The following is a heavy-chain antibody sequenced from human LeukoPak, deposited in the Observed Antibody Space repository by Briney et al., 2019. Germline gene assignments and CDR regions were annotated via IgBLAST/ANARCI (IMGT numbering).Heavy chain of an antibody. CDR1: GGSISSSN. CDR2: ISGSGGST. D-gene: IGHD2-15*01. Sequence: GTLSLTCAVSGGSISSSNWWSWVRQAPGKGLEWVSAISGSGGSTYYADSVKGRFTISRDSSKNTLYLQMNSLRAGDAAVYYCAKAPVTTCSGAYCYPFDYWSQGTLVTVSS. V-gene: IGHV3-23*01. CDR3: AKAPVTTCSGAYCYPFDY. J-gene: IGHJ4*02.